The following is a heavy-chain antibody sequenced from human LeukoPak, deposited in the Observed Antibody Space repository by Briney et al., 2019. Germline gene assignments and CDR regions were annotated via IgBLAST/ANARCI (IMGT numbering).Heavy chain of an antibody. V-gene: IGHV3-23*01. J-gene: IGHJ4*02. CDR2: ISGSGGST. CDR3: AKDRYSSGWYLTAYFDY. Sequence: GRSLRLSCAASGFTFDDYAMSWVRQAPGKGLEWVSAISGSGGSTYYADSVKGRSTISRDNSKNTLYLQMNSLRAEDTAVYYCAKDRYSSGWYLTAYFDYWGQGTLVTVSS. D-gene: IGHD6-19*01. CDR1: GFTFDDYA.